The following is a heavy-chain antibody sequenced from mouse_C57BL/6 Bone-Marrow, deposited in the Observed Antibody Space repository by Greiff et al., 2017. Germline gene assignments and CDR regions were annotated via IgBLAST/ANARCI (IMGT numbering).Heavy chain of an antibody. V-gene: IGHV1-64*01. CDR1: GYTFTSYW. D-gene: IGHD1-1*02. CDR2: IHPNSGST. Sequence: VQLQQPGAELVKPGASVKLSCKASGYTFTSYWMHWVKQRPGQGLEWIGMIHPNSGSTNYNEKFKSKATRTVDNSSSTSYMQLSSLTAEDSAVYCCARSHYVLDVWGTGTTVTVSS. J-gene: IGHJ1*03. CDR3: ARSHYVLDV.